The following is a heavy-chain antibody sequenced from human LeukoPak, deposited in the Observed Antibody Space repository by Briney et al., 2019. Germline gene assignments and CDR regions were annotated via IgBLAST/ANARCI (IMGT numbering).Heavy chain of an antibody. J-gene: IGHJ4*02. Sequence: ASVKVSCKASGYTFTGYYMHWVRQAPGQGLEWMGWINPNSGGTNYAQKFQGRVTMTRDTSIGTAYMELSRLRSDDTAVYYCARDSGATAGYWGQGTLVTVSS. D-gene: IGHD3-10*01. V-gene: IGHV1-2*02. CDR1: GYTFTGYY. CDR2: INPNSGGT. CDR3: ARDSGATAGY.